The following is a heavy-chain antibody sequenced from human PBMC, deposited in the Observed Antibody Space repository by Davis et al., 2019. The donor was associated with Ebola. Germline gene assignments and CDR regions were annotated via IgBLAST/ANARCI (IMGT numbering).Heavy chain of an antibody. J-gene: IGHJ4*02. D-gene: IGHD3-10*01. CDR2: IYPSDSDT. V-gene: IGHV5-51*01. Sequence: GESLKISCRGSGYNFFTYWIGWVRQMPGKGLEWMGIIYPSDSDTRYSPSFQGQVTISADKSINTAYLQWSGLKASDTAVYYCARRNYYGSGSQYSHFDYWGQGTLVTVSS. CDR1: GYNFFTYW. CDR3: ARRNYYGSGSQYSHFDY.